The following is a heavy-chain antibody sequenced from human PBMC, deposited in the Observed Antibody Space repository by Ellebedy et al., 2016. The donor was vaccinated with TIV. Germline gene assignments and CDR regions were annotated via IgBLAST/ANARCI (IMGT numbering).Heavy chain of an antibody. D-gene: IGHD6-19*01. V-gene: IGHV4-59*08. J-gene: IGHJ3*02. CDR3: ARHCEDSSGWYGLDAFDI. Sequence: SETLSLTCTVSGGSISSYYWSWIRQPPGKGLEWIGYIYYSGSTNYNPSLKSRVTISVDTSKNQFSLKLSSVTAADTAVYYCARHCEDSSGWYGLDAFDIWGQGTMVTVSS. CDR1: GGSISSYY. CDR2: IYYSGST.